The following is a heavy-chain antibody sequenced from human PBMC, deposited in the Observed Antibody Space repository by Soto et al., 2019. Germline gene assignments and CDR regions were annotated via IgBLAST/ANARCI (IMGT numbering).Heavy chain of an antibody. CDR2: IYYSGST. CDR1: GGSISSSSYY. J-gene: IGHJ4*02. CDR3: ARHTPAISISDH. V-gene: IGHV4-39*01. D-gene: IGHD2-15*01. Sequence: SETLSLTCTVSGGSISSSSYYWGWIRQPPGKGLEWIGSIYYSGSTYYNPSLKSRVTISVDTSKNQFSLKLISVTAADTALYYCARHTPAISISDHWGQGTLVTVSS.